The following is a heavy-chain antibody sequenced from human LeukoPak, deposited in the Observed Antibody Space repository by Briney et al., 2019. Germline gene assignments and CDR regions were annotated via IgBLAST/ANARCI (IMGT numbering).Heavy chain of an antibody. V-gene: IGHV3-48*01. CDR3: ARGMIYPHATFDY. CDR2: ISSSSTI. D-gene: IGHD3-16*01. J-gene: IGHJ4*02. Sequence: GGSLRLSCAASGFTFSSYSMNWVRQAPGKGLEWVSYISSSSTIFYADSVKGRFTISRDNAKNSLYLQMNSLRVEDTAVYYCARGMIYPHATFDYWGQGTLVTASS. CDR1: GFTFSSYS.